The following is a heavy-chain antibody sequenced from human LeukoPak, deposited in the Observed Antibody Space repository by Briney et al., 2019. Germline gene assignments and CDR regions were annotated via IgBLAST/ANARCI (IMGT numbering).Heavy chain of an antibody. CDR3: ASGGYSGYAFDY. Sequence: SETLSLTCSVSGGSFNDYYWNWIRQAPGKGLEWIGYIYDSGNTNFNPSLKSRVTISVDTSNNQFSLRLSSVTAADTAVYYCASGGYSGYAFDYWGQGILVTVSS. V-gene: IGHV4-59*01. J-gene: IGHJ4*02. D-gene: IGHD5-12*01. CDR2: IYDSGNT. CDR1: GGSFNDYY.